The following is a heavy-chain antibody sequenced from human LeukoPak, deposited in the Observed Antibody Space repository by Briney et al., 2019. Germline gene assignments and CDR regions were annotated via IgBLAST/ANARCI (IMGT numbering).Heavy chain of an antibody. V-gene: IGHV4-34*01. J-gene: IGHJ4*02. CDR2: INHSGST. CDR1: GGCLSGYY. CDR3: ARRGGSYYYGSGIDY. Sequence: SETLTLTCAVYGGCLSGYYWSWIRQPPGKGLEWIGEINHSGSTNYNPSLKSRVTISVDTSKNQFSLKLSSVTAADTAVYYCARRGGSYYYGSGIDYWGQGTLVTVSS. D-gene: IGHD3-10*01.